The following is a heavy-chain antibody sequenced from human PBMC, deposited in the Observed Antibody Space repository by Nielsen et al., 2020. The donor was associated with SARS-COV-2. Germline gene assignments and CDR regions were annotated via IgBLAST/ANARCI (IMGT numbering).Heavy chain of an antibody. J-gene: IGHJ6*02. CDR1: GFPFSSYA. CDR2: IYNGTSTT. D-gene: IGHD2-15*01. CDR3: AKDSFCSGGSCKFYGMDV. V-gene: IGHV3-23*03. Sequence: GESLKISCDASGFPFSSYAMAWVRQAPGKGLEWVSLIYNGTSTTYYADSVKGRFTISRDNPKNTVYLQMNSLRAEDTAVYYCAKDSFCSGGSCKFYGMDVWGQGTTVTVSS.